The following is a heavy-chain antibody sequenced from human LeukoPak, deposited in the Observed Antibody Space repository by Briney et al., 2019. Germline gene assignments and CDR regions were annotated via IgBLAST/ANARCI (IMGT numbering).Heavy chain of an antibody. Sequence: GGSLRLSCAASGFTFSSYAMSWVRQAPGEGLEWVSAISTNGGSTYYADSVKGRFTITRDNAKNSLYLQMNSLRAEDTAVYYCARGAPIAVAGTEAFAIWGQGPMVTVSS. J-gene: IGHJ3*02. CDR2: ISTNGGST. D-gene: IGHD6-19*01. CDR1: GFTFSSYA. CDR3: ARGAPIAVAGTEAFAI. V-gene: IGHV3-23*01.